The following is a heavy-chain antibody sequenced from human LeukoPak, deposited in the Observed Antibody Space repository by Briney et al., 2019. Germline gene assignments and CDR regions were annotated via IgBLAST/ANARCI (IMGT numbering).Heavy chain of an antibody. CDR3: AKDLRRHIVVVPAARTSSGY. Sequence: PGGSLRLSCAASGFTFSSYAMPWVRQAPGKGLEWVAVISYDGSNKYYADSVKGRFTISRDNSKNTLYLQMNSLRAEDTAVYYCAKDLRRHIVVVPAARTSSGYWGQGTLVTVSS. CDR1: GFTFSSYA. D-gene: IGHD2-2*01. V-gene: IGHV3-30-3*01. J-gene: IGHJ4*02. CDR2: ISYDGSNK.